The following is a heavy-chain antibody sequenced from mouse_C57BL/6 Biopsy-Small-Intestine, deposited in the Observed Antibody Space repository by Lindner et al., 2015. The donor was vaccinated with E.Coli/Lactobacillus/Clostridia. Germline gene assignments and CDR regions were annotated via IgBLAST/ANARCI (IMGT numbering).Heavy chain of an antibody. D-gene: IGHD2-4*01. J-gene: IGHJ3*01. Sequence: VQLQESGAELVKPGTSVRMSCKASGYTFTNYWITWVKQRPGQGLEWVGDIYPGHGSTNYNAKFRIKATLTVDTSSSTAYMQLSSLTSEDSAVYYCANFDYDEDFAYWGQGTLVTVSA. CDR3: ANFDYDEDFAY. CDR1: GYTFTNYW. V-gene: IGHV1-55*01. CDR2: IYPGHGST.